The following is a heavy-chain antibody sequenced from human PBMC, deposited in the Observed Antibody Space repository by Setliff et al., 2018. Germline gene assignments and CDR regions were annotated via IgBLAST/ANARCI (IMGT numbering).Heavy chain of an antibody. Sequence: PSETLSLTCAVYGGSFSGYYWSWIRQPAGKGLEWIGHIYTSGSTNYNPSLKSRVTISVDTSKNQFSLKLSSVTAADTAVYYCARVGGADYYDSSGYYFLKQYYFDYWGQGTLVTVSS. CDR2: IYTSGST. J-gene: IGHJ4*02. CDR1: GGSFSGYY. V-gene: IGHV4-59*10. D-gene: IGHD3-22*01. CDR3: ARVGGADYYDSSGYYFLKQYYFDY.